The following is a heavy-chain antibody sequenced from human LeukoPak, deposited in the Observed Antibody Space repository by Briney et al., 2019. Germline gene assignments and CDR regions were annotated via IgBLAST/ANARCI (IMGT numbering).Heavy chain of an antibody. CDR2: ISGSGGST. D-gene: IGHD6-6*01. CDR1: GFTFSSYW. V-gene: IGHV3-23*01. Sequence: GXXLRLSCAASGFTFSSYWMHWVRQAPGKGLEWVSAISGSGGSTYYADSVKGRFTISRDNSKNTLYLQMNSLRAEDTAVYYCAKDRGGSSSRTPFDYWGQGTLVTVSS. J-gene: IGHJ4*02. CDR3: AKDRGGSSSRTPFDY.